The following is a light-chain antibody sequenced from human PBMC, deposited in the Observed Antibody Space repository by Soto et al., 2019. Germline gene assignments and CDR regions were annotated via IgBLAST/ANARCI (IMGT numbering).Light chain of an antibody. CDR3: LQDHSYPWT. V-gene: IGKV1-6*01. CDR2: AAS. Sequence: AIQMTQSPSSLSASVGDRITIACRASQGIRNDLVWYQQKPGKAPKLLIYAASKLQSGVPSRFSGSGSGALFTLTIRSLQPEDFATYYCLQDHSYPWTFGQGTKVDIK. J-gene: IGKJ1*01. CDR1: QGIRND.